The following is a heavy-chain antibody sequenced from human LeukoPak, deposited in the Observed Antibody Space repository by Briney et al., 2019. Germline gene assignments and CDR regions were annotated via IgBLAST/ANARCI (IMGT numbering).Heavy chain of an antibody. CDR2: IFTTGST. V-gene: IGHV4-4*07. Sequence: SETLSLTCSVSGGSLSSYYWAWIRQPAGKGLEWIGRIFTTGSTNYNPSLMSRVTMSVDTSKNQFSLRMRSVTAADTAVYYCARGDGSTMIRGVSRYGWLDPWGQGTLVTVSS. J-gene: IGHJ5*02. D-gene: IGHD3-10*01. CDR3: ARGDGSTMIRGVSRYGWLDP. CDR1: GGSLSSYY.